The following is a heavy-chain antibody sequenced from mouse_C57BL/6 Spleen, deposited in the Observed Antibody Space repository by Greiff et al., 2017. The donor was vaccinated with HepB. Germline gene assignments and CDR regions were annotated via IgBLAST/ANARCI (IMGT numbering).Heavy chain of an antibody. Sequence: EVHLVESGGGLVKPGGSLKLSCAASGFTFSSYAMSWVRQTPEKRLEWVATISDGGSYTYYPDNVKGRFTISRDNAKNNLYLQMSHLKSEDTAMYYCARGGNYGGDAMDYWGQGTSVTVSS. CDR1: GFTFSSYA. V-gene: IGHV5-4*01. CDR2: ISDGGSYT. J-gene: IGHJ4*01. CDR3: ARGGNYGGDAMDY. D-gene: IGHD2-1*01.